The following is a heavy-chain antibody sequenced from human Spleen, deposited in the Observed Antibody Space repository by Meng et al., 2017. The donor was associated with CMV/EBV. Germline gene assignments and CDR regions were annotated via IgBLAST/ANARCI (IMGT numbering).Heavy chain of an antibody. CDR2: SYTSASI. CDR3: ARGNYGDSSSALWWFDS. J-gene: IGHJ5*01. Sequence: QGQVQESEPGLVKHSATLSLTCTVSGCSIICYNWSWIRQPAGNGLERIGRSYTSASINYTPSLQSRVTMSVDTSKNSFSLKLRSVTGAGTAVYYGARGNYGDSSSALWWFDSWGQGTLVTVSS. V-gene: IGHV4-4*07. CDR1: GCSIICYN. D-gene: IGHD6-6*01.